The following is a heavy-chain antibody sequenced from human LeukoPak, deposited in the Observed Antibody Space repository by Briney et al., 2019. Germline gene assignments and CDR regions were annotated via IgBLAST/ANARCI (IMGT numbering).Heavy chain of an antibody. J-gene: IGHJ4*02. CDR1: GSTLGDYY. CDR2: IRSNVYGATT. D-gene: IGHD1-26*01. V-gene: IGHV3-49*03. CDR3: TRVGTSATYVY. Sequence: GGSLRLSCTGFGSTLGDYYMTWFRQAPGRGLEWVGFIRSNVYGATTDYAASVKDRFTISKDDSKSIVYLQMNSLKTEDTAVYYCTRVGTSATYVYWGQGVLVAVSS.